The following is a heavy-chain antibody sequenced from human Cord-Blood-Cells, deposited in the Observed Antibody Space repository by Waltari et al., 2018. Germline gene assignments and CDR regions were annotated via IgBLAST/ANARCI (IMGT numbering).Heavy chain of an antibody. CDR1: GFTFSSYA. D-gene: IGHD4-17*01. CDR2: ISGSGGST. V-gene: IGHV3-23*01. CDR3: AKDLDDYGDYYYYGMDV. Sequence: EVQLLESGGGLVQPGGSLRLSCAASGFTFSSYAMSWVRQAPGKGLEWVSAISGSGGSTYYADSVKGRFTISRDNSKNTLYLQMNSRRAEDTAVYYCAKDLDDYGDYYYYGMDVWGQGTTVTVSS. J-gene: IGHJ6*02.